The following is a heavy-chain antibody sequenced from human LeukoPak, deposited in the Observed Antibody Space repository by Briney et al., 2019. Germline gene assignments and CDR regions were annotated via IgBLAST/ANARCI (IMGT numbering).Heavy chain of an antibody. CDR3: ARGIAAAGLTFDY. J-gene: IGHJ4*02. D-gene: IGHD6-13*01. V-gene: IGHV3-53*01. CDR1: GFTVSSNY. CDR2: IYSGGST. Sequence: GGSLRLSCAASGFTVSSNYMSWVRQAPGKGLEWVSVIYSGGSTYYADSVKGRFTISRDNSKNTLYPQMNSLRAEDTAVYYCARGIAAAGLTFDYWGQGTLVTVSS.